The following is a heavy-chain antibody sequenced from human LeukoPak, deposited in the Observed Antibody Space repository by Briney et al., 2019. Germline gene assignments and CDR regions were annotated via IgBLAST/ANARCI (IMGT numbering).Heavy chain of an antibody. CDR1: GCTFSSYS. Sequence: GGSLRLSCAASGCTFSSYSMNWVRQAPGKGLEWVAYIKQDGSEKYYVDSVKGRFSVSRDNAKRSLYLQMNSLRAEDTAVYYCARGRLNYWGQGTLVT. CDR2: IKQDGSEK. CDR3: ARGRLNY. V-gene: IGHV3-7*01. J-gene: IGHJ4*02.